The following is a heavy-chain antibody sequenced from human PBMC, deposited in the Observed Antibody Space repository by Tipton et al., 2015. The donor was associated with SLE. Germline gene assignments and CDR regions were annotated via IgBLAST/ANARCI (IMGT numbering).Heavy chain of an antibody. V-gene: IGHV4-38-2*01. CDR1: GYSISSDYS. CDR2: LSHSGST. CDR3: AREYSGSYYFYGLDV. Sequence: GLVKPSETLSLTCAVSGYSISSDYSWGWIRQPPGKGLEWIGSLSHSGSTYYNPSLKSRVTISLDTSKNQFSLNLRSVTAADTAVYYCAREYSGSYYFYGLDVWGQGTTVTVSS. D-gene: IGHD3-22*01. J-gene: IGHJ6*02.